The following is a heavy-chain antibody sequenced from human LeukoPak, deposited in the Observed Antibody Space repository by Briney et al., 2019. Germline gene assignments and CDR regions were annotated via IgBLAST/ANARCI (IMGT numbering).Heavy chain of an antibody. Sequence: GGSLRLSCAASGFTFSSYAMSWVRQAPGKGLEWVSAISGSGGSTYYADSVKGRFTISRDNSKNTAYLQMNSLKTEDTAVYYCTRYGGSSAFDYWGQGILVTVSS. CDR3: TRYGGSSAFDY. CDR1: GFTFSSYA. J-gene: IGHJ4*02. CDR2: ISGSGGST. V-gene: IGHV3-23*01. D-gene: IGHD1-26*01.